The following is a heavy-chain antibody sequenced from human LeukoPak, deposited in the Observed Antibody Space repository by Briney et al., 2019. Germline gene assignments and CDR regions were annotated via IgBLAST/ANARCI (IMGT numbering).Heavy chain of an antibody. D-gene: IGHD1-14*01. Sequence: ASVKVSCKTSGYTFSAFYMHWVRQAPGQGPEWMGWINPDSGGSEYGQKFQGRVTFTSDMSSTTIYMEVRSLKSDDTAVYYCARDMTGGIWARATSFDHWGQGTLVTVSS. V-gene: IGHV1-2*02. J-gene: IGHJ4*02. CDR1: GYTFSAFY. CDR2: INPDSGGS. CDR3: ARDMTGGIWARATSFDH.